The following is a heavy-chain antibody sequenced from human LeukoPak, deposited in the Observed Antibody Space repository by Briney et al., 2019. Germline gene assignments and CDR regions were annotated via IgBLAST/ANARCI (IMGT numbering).Heavy chain of an antibody. V-gene: IGHV3-21*01. Sequence: GGSLRLSCAASAFTFSTYWMTWVRQAPGKGLEWVSSISRSSSYIYYADSVKGRFTISRDNAKNSLYLQMNSLTVEDTAVYYCAREGGDSNWYFDLWGRGTLVTVSS. CDR2: ISRSSSYI. CDR1: AFTFSTYW. D-gene: IGHD2-21*01. CDR3: AREGGDSNWYFDL. J-gene: IGHJ2*01.